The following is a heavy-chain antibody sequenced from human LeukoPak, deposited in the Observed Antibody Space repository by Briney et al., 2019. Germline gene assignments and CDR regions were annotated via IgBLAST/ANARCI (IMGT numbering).Heavy chain of an antibody. CDR3: VREDTPATANY. CDR1: GFNFANHA. V-gene: IGHV3-23*01. Sequence: GGSLRLSCAASGFNFANHAMSWARQTAGKGLEWVSAISGGGDITYYADSVKGRFTISRDNSKDTLFLQMHSLRPGDTAVYYCVREDTPATANYWGQGTLVTISS. J-gene: IGHJ4*02. CDR2: ISGGGDIT. D-gene: IGHD2-21*02.